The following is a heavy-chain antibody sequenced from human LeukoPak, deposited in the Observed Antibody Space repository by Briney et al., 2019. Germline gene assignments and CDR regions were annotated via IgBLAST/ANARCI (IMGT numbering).Heavy chain of an antibody. CDR3: AKDMRSIVATILDY. CDR2: ISWNSGSI. V-gene: IGHV3-9*01. D-gene: IGHD5-12*01. CDR1: GFTFDDYA. J-gene: IGHJ4*02. Sequence: GRSLRLSCAASGFTFDDYAMHWVRQAPGKGLEWVSGISWNSGSIGYADSVKGRFTISRDNAKNSLYLQMNSLRAEDTALYYCAKDMRSIVATILDYWGQGTLVTVSS.